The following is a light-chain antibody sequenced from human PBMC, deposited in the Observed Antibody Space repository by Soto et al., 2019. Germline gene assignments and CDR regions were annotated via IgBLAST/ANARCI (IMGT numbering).Light chain of an antibody. CDR2: KAF. CDR1: QSINSW. Sequence: DIQMTQSPSTLSASVGDRVTITCRASQSINSWLAWYQQKPGKAPKILIYKAFSLERGVPSRFSGSGSGTEFTLTISSLQPDDSATYYCKQYKSSPTFGQGTKVEIK. J-gene: IGKJ1*01. CDR3: KQYKSSPT. V-gene: IGKV1-5*03.